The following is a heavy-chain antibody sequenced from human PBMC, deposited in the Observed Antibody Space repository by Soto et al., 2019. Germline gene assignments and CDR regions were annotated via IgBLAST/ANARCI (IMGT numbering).Heavy chain of an antibody. D-gene: IGHD2-15*01. CDR3: ARGRVVVVVAATRYWFDS. V-gene: IGHV4-31*03. J-gene: IGHJ5*01. Sequence: QVQLQESGPGLVKPSQTLSLTCTVSSGSISSGGYYWSWIRQHPGKGLEWIGYIYYSGSTYYNPSLKSRVTISVDTSKNQFSLKLSSVTAADTAVYYCARGRVVVVVAATRYWFDSWGQGTLVTVSS. CDR2: IYYSGST. CDR1: SGSISSGGYY.